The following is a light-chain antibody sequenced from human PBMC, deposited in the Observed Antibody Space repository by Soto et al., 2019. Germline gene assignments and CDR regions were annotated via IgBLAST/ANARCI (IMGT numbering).Light chain of an antibody. Sequence: QSALTQPASVSGSPGQSITISCIGTRSDIGRYDYVSWYQQHPGKAPKLIIYDVSHRPSGVSTRFSGSQSGNTASLTISGLQAEDEADYHCSSYTSSSTGVFGGGTQLTVL. CDR1: RSDIGRYDY. J-gene: IGLJ3*02. CDR3: SSYTSSSTGV. V-gene: IGLV2-14*03. CDR2: DVS.